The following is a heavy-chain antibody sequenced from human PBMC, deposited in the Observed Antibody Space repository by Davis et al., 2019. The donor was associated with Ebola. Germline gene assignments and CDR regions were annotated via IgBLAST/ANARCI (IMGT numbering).Heavy chain of an antibody. CDR2: IISDGSTT. CDR3: AKVIDSSSWYGYAMDV. CDR1: GLTISNYW. V-gene: IGHV3-74*01. D-gene: IGHD6-13*01. J-gene: IGHJ6*02. Sequence: GESLKISCAASGLTISNYWMHWVRQAPGKGLVWVSRIISDGSTTFYADSVKGRFTISRDNFKNTVYLQMNSLRAEDTAIYYCAKVIDSSSWYGYAMDVWGQGTTVTVSS.